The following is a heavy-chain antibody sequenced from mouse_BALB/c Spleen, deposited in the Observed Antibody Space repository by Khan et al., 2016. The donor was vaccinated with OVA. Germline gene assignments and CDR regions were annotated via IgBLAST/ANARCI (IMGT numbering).Heavy chain of an antibody. J-gene: IGHJ2*01. CDR3: TRRGLRWDFDY. Sequence: QVQLQQPGAELAKPGASVKMSCKASGYTFINYWILWVKQRPGQGLEWIGYINPSTGYTEYNQNFKDKATLTAEKSSSTAYMQMSSLTSEDSAVXYCTRRGLRWDFDYWGQGTTLTVSS. CDR2: INPSTGYT. D-gene: IGHD1-1*01. V-gene: IGHV1-7*01. CDR1: GYTFINYW.